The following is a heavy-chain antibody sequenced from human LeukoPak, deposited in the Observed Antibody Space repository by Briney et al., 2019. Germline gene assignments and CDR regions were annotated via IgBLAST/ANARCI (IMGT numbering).Heavy chain of an antibody. V-gene: IGHV3-23*01. CDR3: AKWGDYDVLTGYYVSDF. D-gene: IGHD3-9*01. Sequence: QPGASLRLSCAASGFIFSNYAMYWVRQAPGKGLEWVSAISGRSGNTYYADSVKGRFTISRDSSKNTLYLQMNSLRADDTAVYYCAKWGDYDVLTGYYVSDFWGQGTLVTVSS. J-gene: IGHJ4*02. CDR2: ISGRSGNT. CDR1: GFIFSNYA.